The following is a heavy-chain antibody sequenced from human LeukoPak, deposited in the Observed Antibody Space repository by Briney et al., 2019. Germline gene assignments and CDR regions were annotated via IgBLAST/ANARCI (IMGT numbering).Heavy chain of an antibody. J-gene: IGHJ4*02. Sequence: PSETLSLTCTVSGGSISSYYWSWIRQPPGKGLEWIGYIYYSGSTNYNPSLKSRVTISVDTSKNQFSLKLSSVTAADTAVYYCARGSSQYYDFWSGLKGGPVDYWGQGTLVTVSS. D-gene: IGHD3-3*01. CDR3: ARGSSQYYDFWSGLKGGPVDY. V-gene: IGHV4-59*01. CDR1: GGSISSYY. CDR2: IYYSGST.